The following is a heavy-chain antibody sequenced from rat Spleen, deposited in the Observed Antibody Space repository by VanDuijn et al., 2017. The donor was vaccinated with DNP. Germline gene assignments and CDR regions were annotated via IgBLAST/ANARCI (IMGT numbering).Heavy chain of an antibody. CDR2: INSAGST. D-gene: IGHD1-11*01. CDR1: GYSITSSYR. J-gene: IGHJ4*01. Sequence: EVQLQESGPGLVKPSQSLSLTCSVTGYSITSSYRWNWIRKFPGNKLEWMGYINSAGSTNYNPSLKLRISSTRDTSKNQFFLQVNSVTTEDTATYYCALYGGYPYAMDAWGQGTSVTVSS. V-gene: IGHV3-3*01. CDR3: ALYGGYPYAMDA.